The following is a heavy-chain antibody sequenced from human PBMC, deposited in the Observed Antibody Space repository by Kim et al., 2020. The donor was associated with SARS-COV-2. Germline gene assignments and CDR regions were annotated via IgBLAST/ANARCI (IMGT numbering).Heavy chain of an antibody. J-gene: IGHJ4*02. Sequence: VKGRFIISRDNSDNTLYLQMDSLTPEDTAVFYCAKDSSQEGLRFLEWLLDYWGQGTQVTVSS. V-gene: IGHV3-30*02. D-gene: IGHD3-3*01. CDR3: AKDSSQEGLRFLEWLLDY.